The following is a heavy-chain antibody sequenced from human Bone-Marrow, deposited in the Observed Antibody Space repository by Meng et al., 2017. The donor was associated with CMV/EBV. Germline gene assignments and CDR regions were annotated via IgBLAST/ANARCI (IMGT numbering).Heavy chain of an antibody. Sequence: GESLKISCAAFGFTFSSYRMNWVRQAPGKGLEWVSYISSTSDYIGYADSVKGRFTISRDNARNSLLLQMNSLRVEDTAVYYCARDIRGSDYYYGMDVWVQGTTVTVPS. D-gene: IGHD3-10*01. CDR3: ARDIRGSDYYYGMDV. V-gene: IGHV3-21*01. J-gene: IGHJ6*02. CDR1: GFTFSSYR. CDR2: ISSTSDYI.